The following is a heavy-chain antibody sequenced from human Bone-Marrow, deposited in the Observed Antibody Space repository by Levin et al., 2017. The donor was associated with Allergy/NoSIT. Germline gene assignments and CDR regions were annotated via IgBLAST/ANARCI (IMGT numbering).Heavy chain of an antibody. CDR3: ARGEHYDILTGPNTLLDV. D-gene: IGHD3-9*01. V-gene: IGHV7-4-1*02. Sequence: GESLKISCKASGYTFTSYAMNWVRQAPGQGLEWMGWINTNTGNPTYAQGFTGRFVFSLDTSVSTAYLQISSLKAEDTAVYYCARGEHYDILTGPNTLLDVWGKGTTVTVSS. CDR1: GYTFTSYA. CDR2: INTNTGNP. J-gene: IGHJ6*04.